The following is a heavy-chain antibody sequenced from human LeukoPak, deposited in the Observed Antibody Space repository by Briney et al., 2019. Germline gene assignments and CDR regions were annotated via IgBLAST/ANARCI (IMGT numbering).Heavy chain of an antibody. D-gene: IGHD3-9*01. Sequence: GSLRLSCAASGFTFSSYWMSWVRKPPGKGPEWVASIYHTGSTYYNPSLRSRVTMLVDTSKNQFSLNLTSVTAADTAVYYCARALSDILTGGDYWGQGTLVTVSS. CDR2: IYHTGST. J-gene: IGHJ4*02. CDR1: GFTFSSYW. V-gene: IGHV4-4*02. CDR3: ARALSDILTGGDY.